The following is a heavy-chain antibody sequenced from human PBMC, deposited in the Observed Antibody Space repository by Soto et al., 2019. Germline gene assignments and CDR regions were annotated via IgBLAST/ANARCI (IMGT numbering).Heavy chain of an antibody. V-gene: IGHV1-69*13. CDR2: IIPIFGTA. CDR1: GGTFSSYA. J-gene: IGHJ4*02. CDR3: ASTTHRYCRSTSCWIFDY. Sequence: SVKVSCKASGGTFSSYAISWVRQAPGQGLEWMGGIIPIFGTANYAQKFQGRVTITADESTSTAYMELSSLRSEDTAVYYCASTTHRYCRSTSCWIFDYCGEGNLVTVSS. D-gene: IGHD2-2*01.